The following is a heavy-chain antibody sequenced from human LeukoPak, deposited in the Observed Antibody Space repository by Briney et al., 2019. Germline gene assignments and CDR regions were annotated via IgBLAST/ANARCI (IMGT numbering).Heavy chain of an antibody. CDR1: GFTFDDYV. V-gene: IGHV3-9*01. D-gene: IGHD5-24*01. CDR2: ISWNSGSI. J-gene: IGHJ4*02. Sequence: GGSLRLSCVASGFTFDDYVMHWVRQAPGKGLEWVSGISWNSGSIGYADSVKGRFTISRDNAKNSLYLQMNSLRAEDTAVYYCARVRDGYRTGSDYWGQGTLVTVSS. CDR3: ARVRDGYRTGSDY.